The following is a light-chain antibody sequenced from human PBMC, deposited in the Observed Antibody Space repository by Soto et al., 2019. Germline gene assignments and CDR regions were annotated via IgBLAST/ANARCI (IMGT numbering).Light chain of an antibody. J-gene: IGLJ1*01. CDR3: SSLSTTSTPIV. CDR1: NSYIGLYNY. Sequence: QSSLGHPASXSWSPGHSITIPFTGANSYIGLYNYVSWYQHHPGKAPKLLISEVNVRPSGLSDRFSASKAGNTASLTIYGLQPEDEAYYYCSSLSTTSTPIVFGRGTKSPP. V-gene: IGLV2-14*01. CDR2: EVN.